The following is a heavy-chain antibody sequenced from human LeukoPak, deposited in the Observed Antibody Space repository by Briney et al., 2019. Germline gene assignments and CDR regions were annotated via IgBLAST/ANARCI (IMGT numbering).Heavy chain of an antibody. CDR1: GFTFSSYA. CDR3: ARVRGWVFDY. CDR2: IYSGGST. Sequence: GGSLRLSCAASGFTFSSYAMHWVRQAPGKGLEWVSVIYSGGSTYYADSVKGRFTISRDNSKNTLYLQMNSLRAEDTAVYYCARVRGWVFDYWGQGTLVTVSS. J-gene: IGHJ4*02. V-gene: IGHV3-53*01. D-gene: IGHD6-19*01.